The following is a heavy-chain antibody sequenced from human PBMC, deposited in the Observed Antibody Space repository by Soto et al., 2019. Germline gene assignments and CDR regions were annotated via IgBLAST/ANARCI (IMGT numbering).Heavy chain of an antibody. CDR2: IYYSGST. CDR3: ARVQYENSSGWRGYYYYMDV. D-gene: IGHD6-19*01. J-gene: IGHJ6*03. CDR1: GGSISSYY. Sequence: SETLSLTCTVSGGSISSYYWSWIRQPPGKGLEWIGYIYYSGSTNYNPSLKSRVTISVDTSKNQFSLKLSSVTAADTAVYYCARVQYENSSGWRGYYYYMDVWGKGTTVTVSS. V-gene: IGHV4-59*08.